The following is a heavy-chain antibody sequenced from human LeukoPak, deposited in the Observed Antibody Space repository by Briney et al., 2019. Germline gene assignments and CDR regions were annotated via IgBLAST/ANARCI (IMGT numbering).Heavy chain of an antibody. CDR1: GFTFSSYS. Sequence: GGSLRLSCAASGFTFSSYSLNWVRQAPGKGLEWVSYISSSSSTIYYADSVKGRFTISRDNAKNSLYLQMNSLRAEDTAVYYCARDTPNECFDYWGQGTLVTVSS. J-gene: IGHJ4*02. D-gene: IGHD1-1*01. CDR2: ISSSSSTI. CDR3: ARDTPNECFDY. V-gene: IGHV3-48*04.